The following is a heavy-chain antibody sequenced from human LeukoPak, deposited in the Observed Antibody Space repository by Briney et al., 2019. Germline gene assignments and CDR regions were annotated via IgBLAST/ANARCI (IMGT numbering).Heavy chain of an antibody. J-gene: IGHJ4*02. CDR1: GYTFTSYG. CDR2: ICAYNGNT. V-gene: IGHV1-18*01. CDR3: ARDEGSPFDY. Sequence: GASVKDSCMASGYTFTSYGISWVRQAPGQGLEWMGWICAYNGNTNYARKLQGRVTMTPDTSTSTAYMELRSLRSDDTAVYYCARDEGSPFDYWGQGTLVTVSS.